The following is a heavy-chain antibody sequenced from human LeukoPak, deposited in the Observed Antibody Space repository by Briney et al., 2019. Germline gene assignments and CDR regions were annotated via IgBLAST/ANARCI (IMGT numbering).Heavy chain of an antibody. Sequence: PGGSLRLSCAASGFTFDDYAMHWVRQAPGKGLEWVSGISWNSGSIGYADSVKGRFTISRDNAKNSLYLQMNSLRAEDMALYYCAKDTVRDLSPYYYDSSGYDYWGQGTLVTVSS. J-gene: IGHJ4*02. D-gene: IGHD3-22*01. CDR3: AKDTVRDLSPYYYDSSGYDY. CDR1: GFTFDDYA. CDR2: ISWNSGSI. V-gene: IGHV3-9*03.